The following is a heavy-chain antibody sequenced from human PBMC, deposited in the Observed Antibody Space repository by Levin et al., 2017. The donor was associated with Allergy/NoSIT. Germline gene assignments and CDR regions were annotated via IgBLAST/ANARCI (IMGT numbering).Heavy chain of an antibody. Sequence: PGESLKISCVASGFTFSTYSMNWVRQAPGKGLEWVSSISDNSYYMYYADSVKGRFTISRDNAKNSLYLQMNSLRADDTAVYYCARDSNMVQGVMDLDYWGQGTLVTVSS. V-gene: IGHV3-21*01. CDR1: GFTFSTYS. J-gene: IGHJ4*02. CDR2: ISDNSYYM. D-gene: IGHD3-10*01. CDR3: ARDSNMVQGVMDLDY.